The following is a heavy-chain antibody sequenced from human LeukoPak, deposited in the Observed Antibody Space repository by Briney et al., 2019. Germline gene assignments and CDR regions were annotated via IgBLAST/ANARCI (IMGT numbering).Heavy chain of an antibody. CDR1: GFIFRTYA. CDR3: AKDGITYCSSTSCSDAFDM. D-gene: IGHD2-2*01. CDR2: ISGYGGST. V-gene: IGHV3-23*01. J-gene: IGHJ3*02. Sequence: GGSLRLSCAASGFIFRTYAMNWVRQAPGKGLEWVSVISGYGGSTYYADSVKGRFTISRDNSKNTLYLQMNSLRAEDSAVYYCAKDGITYCSSTSCSDAFDMWGQGTMVTVSS.